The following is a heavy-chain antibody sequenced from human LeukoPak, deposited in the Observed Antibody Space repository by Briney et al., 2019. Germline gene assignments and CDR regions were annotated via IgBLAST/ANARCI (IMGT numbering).Heavy chain of an antibody. CDR1: GFTFSNYA. J-gene: IGHJ4*02. Sequence: GGSLRLSCAASGFTFSNYAMNWVRQAPGQGLDWVSGISGSDGSTYYADSVKGRFTISRDNSKETLYLQMNSLRAEDTAVYYCAKSNDWSGMYYFDFWGQGTLVTVSS. D-gene: IGHD3-9*01. CDR2: ISGSDGST. CDR3: AKSNDWSGMYYFDF. V-gene: IGHV3-23*01.